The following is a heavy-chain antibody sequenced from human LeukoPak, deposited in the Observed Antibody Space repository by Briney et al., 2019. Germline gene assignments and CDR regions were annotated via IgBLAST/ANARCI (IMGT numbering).Heavy chain of an antibody. CDR2: MNPNSGNA. CDR1: GYTYTSYD. D-gene: IGHD6-19*01. CDR3: ARKYSNGWKLSVFQH. J-gene: IGHJ1*01. V-gene: IGHV1-8*01. Sequence: ASVKVSCKASGYTYTSYDINWVRQATGQGLEWMGWMNPNSGNAGSAQKFQGRVTMTRNTSISTAYMELSSLRSEDTAVYYCARKYSNGWKLSVFQHWGQGTLVTVSS.